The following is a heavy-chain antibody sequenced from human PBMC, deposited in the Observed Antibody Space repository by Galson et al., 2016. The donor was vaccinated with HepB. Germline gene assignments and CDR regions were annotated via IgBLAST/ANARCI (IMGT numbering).Heavy chain of an antibody. D-gene: IGHD3-3*01. V-gene: IGHV4-59*01. Sequence: SETLSLTCTVSGASISAYYWSWLRQPPGKGLEWIGFIHYSGSTNSGTTTYTPSLKSRVTISLGTSKNEFSLRLSSLTAADTAVYYCARGGAIFGVLTVFYPWGQGTLVTVSS. CDR2: IHYSGST. J-gene: IGHJ5*02. CDR3: ARGGAIFGVLTVFYP. CDR1: GASISAYY.